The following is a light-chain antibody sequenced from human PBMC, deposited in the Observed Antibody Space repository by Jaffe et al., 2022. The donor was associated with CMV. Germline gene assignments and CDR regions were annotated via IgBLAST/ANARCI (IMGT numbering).Light chain of an antibody. CDR3: QHSYSTPRT. CDR1: QSISNS. V-gene: IGKV1-39*01. J-gene: IGKJ1*01. CDR2: AAS. Sequence: DIQMTQSPSSLSASVGDRVTITCRASQSISNSLNWYQQKPGKAPKLLIYAASTLQSGVPSRFSGSGSGTDFTLTISRLQTEDFASYFCQHSYSTPRTFGQGTQVEIK.